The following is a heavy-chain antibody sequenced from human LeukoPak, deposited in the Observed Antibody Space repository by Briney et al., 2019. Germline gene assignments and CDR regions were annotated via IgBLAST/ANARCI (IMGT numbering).Heavy chain of an antibody. Sequence: GGSLRLSCVVSGFTFSNYWMRWVRQAPGKGLEWVANIKQDESEKYYVDSVKGRFTISRDNAKNSLYLQMNSLRAEDTAVYYCARGSAVTANNFDFWGQGTLVTVSS. V-gene: IGHV3-7*01. CDR3: ARGSAVTANNFDF. CDR1: GFTFSNYW. J-gene: IGHJ4*02. D-gene: IGHD4-11*01. CDR2: IKQDESEK.